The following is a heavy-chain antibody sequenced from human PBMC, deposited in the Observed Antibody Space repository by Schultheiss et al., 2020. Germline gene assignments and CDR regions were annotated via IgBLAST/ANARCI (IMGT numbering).Heavy chain of an antibody. CDR3: ARISNGIFGVAGQNWFDP. V-gene: IGHV4-31*03. Sequence: SQTLSLTCTVSGGSISSGGYYWSWIRQHPGKGLEWIGYIYYSGSTYYNPSLKSRVTISVDTSKNQFSLKLSSVTAADTAVYYCARISNGIFGVAGQNWFDPWGQGTLVTVSS. D-gene: IGHD3-3*01. J-gene: IGHJ5*02. CDR2: IYYSGST. CDR1: GGSISSGGYY.